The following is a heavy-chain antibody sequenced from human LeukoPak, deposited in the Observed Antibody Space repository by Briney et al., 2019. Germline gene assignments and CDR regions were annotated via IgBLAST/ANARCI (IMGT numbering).Heavy chain of an antibody. V-gene: IGHV1-18*01. CDR2: ISAYNGNT. CDR1: GYTFTSYG. Sequence: ASVKVSCKASGYTFTSYGISWVRQAPGQGLEWMGWISAYNGNTNYAQKLQGRVTMATDTSTSTAYMELRSLRSDDTAVYYCARDQFLPHYGRPPFNWFDPWGQGTLVTVSS. CDR3: ARDQFLPHYGRPPFNWFDP. D-gene: IGHD3-10*01. J-gene: IGHJ5*02.